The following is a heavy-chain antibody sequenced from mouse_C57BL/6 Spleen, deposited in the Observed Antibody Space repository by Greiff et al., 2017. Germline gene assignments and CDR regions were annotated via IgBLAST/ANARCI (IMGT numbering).Heavy chain of an antibody. D-gene: IGHD3-3*01. CDR2: INPSTGGT. CDR1: GYSFTGYY. CDR3: ARGTSRFAY. Sequence: VQLQQSGPELVKPGASVKISCKASGYSFTGYYMNWVKQSPEKSLEWIGEINPSTGGTTYNQKFKAKATLTVDKSSSTAYMQLKSLTSEDSAVYYCARGTSRFAYWGQGTLVTVSA. V-gene: IGHV1-42*01. J-gene: IGHJ3*01.